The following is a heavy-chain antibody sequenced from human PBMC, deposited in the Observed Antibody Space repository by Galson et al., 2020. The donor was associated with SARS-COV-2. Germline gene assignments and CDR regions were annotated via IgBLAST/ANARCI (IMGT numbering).Heavy chain of an antibody. V-gene: IGHV1-18*01. Sequence: ASVKVSCKPSGYTFTNYGISWVRQAPGQGLEWMGWISPYDGSINYGRKFQGRVTMTRDTSTNTAYMELRILTSDDTAVYYCARGSGFSPYYFDYWGQGTLVTVSS. J-gene: IGHJ4*02. CDR2: ISPYDGSI. CDR1: GYTFTNYG. D-gene: IGHD6-19*01. CDR3: ARGSGFSPYYFDY.